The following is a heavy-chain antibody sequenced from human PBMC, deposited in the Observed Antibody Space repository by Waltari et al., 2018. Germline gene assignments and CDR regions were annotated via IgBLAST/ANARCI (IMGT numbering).Heavy chain of an antibody. J-gene: IGHJ4*02. V-gene: IGHV4-59*08. CDR1: VGPISSYY. CDR3: ARHNYYDSSGYTY. CDR2: IYYSGST. D-gene: IGHD3-22*01. Sequence: QVQLQESGPGLVKPSETLSLTCTVSVGPISSYYWSWIRQPPGKGLEWIGYIYYSGSTNYNPSLKSRVTISVDTSKNQFSLKLSSVTAADTAVYYCARHNYYDSSGYTYWGQGTLVTVSS.